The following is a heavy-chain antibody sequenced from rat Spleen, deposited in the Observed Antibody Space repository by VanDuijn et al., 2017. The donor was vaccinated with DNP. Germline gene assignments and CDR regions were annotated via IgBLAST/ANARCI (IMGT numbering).Heavy chain of an antibody. V-gene: IGHV5-27*01. CDR3: TTLITFMSG. D-gene: IGHD1-1*01. Sequence: EVELVESGGGLVQPGRSLKLSCAAAGFSFSNYNMAWVRQAPKKGLEWVATITTSDGSTYYPDSVKGRCTISRDDAESSLYLQMNSLKSEDTATYYCTTLITFMSGWSQGTSVTVSS. CDR2: ITTSDGST. J-gene: IGHJ4*01. CDR1: GFSFSNYN.